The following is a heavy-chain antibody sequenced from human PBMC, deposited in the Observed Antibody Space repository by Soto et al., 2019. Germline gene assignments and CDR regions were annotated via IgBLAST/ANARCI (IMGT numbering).Heavy chain of an antibody. CDR1: GFTFSSYA. D-gene: IGHD4-17*01. Sequence: GGSLRLSCAASGFTFSSYAMSWVRQAPGKGLEWVSAISGSGGSTYYADSVKGRFTISRDNSKNTLYLQMNSLRAEGTAVYYCAKVLTVTNALLDYWGQGTLVTVSS. V-gene: IGHV3-23*01. J-gene: IGHJ4*02. CDR3: AKVLTVTNALLDY. CDR2: ISGSGGST.